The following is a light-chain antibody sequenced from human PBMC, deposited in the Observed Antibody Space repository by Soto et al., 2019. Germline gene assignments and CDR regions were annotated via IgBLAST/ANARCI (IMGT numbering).Light chain of an antibody. Sequence: EIVMTQSPATLSVSPGERATLSCRASQSISSNLAWYQQKPGQAPRLLIYGASTRDTGIPARSRGSGSGTEFTLTISSLQSEDFAVYYCQQYNNWPPRTFGQGTKVEIK. CDR1: QSISSN. V-gene: IGKV3-15*01. CDR2: GAS. J-gene: IGKJ1*01. CDR3: QQYNNWPPRT.